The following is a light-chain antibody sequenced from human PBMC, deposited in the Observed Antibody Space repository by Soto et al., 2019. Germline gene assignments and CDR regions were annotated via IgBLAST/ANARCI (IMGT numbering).Light chain of an antibody. Sequence: QSVLTQPASVSGSPGQSITISCTGTSSDVGGYNYVSWYQQHPGKAPKLMIYEVSNRPSGVSNRFSGSESGNTASLTISGLQAEDAADYYCSSYTSSSTRVFGGGTNLTVL. CDR2: EVS. CDR1: SSDVGGYNY. V-gene: IGLV2-14*01. CDR3: SSYTSSSTRV. J-gene: IGLJ3*02.